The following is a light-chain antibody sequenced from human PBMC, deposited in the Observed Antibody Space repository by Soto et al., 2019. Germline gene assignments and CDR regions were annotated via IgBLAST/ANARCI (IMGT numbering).Light chain of an antibody. CDR3: QQDGSTPPVT. CDR2: GAS. Sequence: EIVLTQSPGTLSLSPGERATLSCRASQSLTGSYLAWYQQKPGQAPRLLIYGASSRASGIPDRFSGSGCVTECFPTTRRLEPEDFAVYYCQQDGSTPPVTFGPVNKVDMK. CDR1: QSLTGSY. J-gene: IGKJ3*01. V-gene: IGKV3-20*01.